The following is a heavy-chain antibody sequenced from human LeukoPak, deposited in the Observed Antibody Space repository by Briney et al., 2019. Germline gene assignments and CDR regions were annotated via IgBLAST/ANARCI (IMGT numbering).Heavy chain of an antibody. CDR2: INPNSGGT. J-gene: IGHJ4*02. D-gene: IGHD3-22*01. V-gene: IGHV1-2*02. CDR3: ARGGMGYYDSSGLKDFDY. CDR1: GYTFSDYY. Sequence: ASVKVSCKASGYTFSDYYIHWVRQAPGQGLEWMGWINPNSGGTNYAQKFQGRVTMTRDTSISTAYMELSRLRSDDTAVYYCARGGMGYYDSSGLKDFDYWGQGTLVTVSS.